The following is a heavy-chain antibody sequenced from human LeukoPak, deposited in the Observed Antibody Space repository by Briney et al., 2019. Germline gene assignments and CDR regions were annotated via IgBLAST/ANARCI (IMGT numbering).Heavy chain of an antibody. V-gene: IGHV4-34*01. CDR1: GGSFSGYY. Sequence: SETLSLTCAVYGGSFSGYYWSWIRQPPGKGLEWIGEINHSGSTNYNPFLKSRVTKSVDTSKNQFSLELSSVTAADTAVYYCARTYCGGDCRGYYYSYYMDVWGKGTTVTISS. J-gene: IGHJ6*03. CDR2: INHSGST. D-gene: IGHD2-21*02. CDR3: ARTYCGGDCRGYYYSYYMDV.